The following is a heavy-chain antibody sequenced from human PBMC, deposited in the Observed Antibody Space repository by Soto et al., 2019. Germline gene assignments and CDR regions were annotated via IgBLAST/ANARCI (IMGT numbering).Heavy chain of an antibody. CDR2: ISGGGVPV. J-gene: IGHJ4*02. CDR3: ARGRANYYFDF. V-gene: IGHV3-48*02. CDR1: GFTFSGYS. Sequence: EVQLVQSGGDLVQPGGSLSFSCKASGFTFSGYSMDWVRQAPGKGMEWIAYISGGGVPVYYADSVKGRFTICKDNAKNSLYLQLNHLRDEDTAIYYCARGRANYYFDFWGQGALVTVSS. D-gene: IGHD1-1*01.